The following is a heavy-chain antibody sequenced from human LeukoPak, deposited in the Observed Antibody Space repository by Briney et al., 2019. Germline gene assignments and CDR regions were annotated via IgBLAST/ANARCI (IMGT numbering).Heavy chain of an antibody. V-gene: IGHV1-2*04. D-gene: IGHD4-17*01. CDR2: INPNSGGT. CDR3: ARGSGTTVWDYYYYGMDV. Sequence: ASVKVSCKASGYTFTGYYMPWVRQAPGQGLEWMGWINPNSGGTNYAQKFQGWVTMTRDTSISTAYMELSRLRSDDTAVYYCARGSGTTVWDYYYYGMDVWGQGTTVTVSS. J-gene: IGHJ6*02. CDR1: GYTFTGYY.